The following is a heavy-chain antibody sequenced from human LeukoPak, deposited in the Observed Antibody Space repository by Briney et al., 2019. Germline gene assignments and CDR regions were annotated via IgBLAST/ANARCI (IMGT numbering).Heavy chain of an antibody. V-gene: IGHV3-33*01. J-gene: IGHJ4*02. CDR1: GFTFSSYG. D-gene: IGHD6-19*01. CDR2: IWYDGSNK. CDR3: AREAAVAGKGGFDY. Sequence: GGSLRLSCAASGFTFSSYGMHWVRQAPGKGLEWVAVIWYDGSNKYYADSVKGRFTISRDNSKNTLYLQMNSLRAEDTAVYYCAREAAVAGKGGFDYWGQGTLVTVSS.